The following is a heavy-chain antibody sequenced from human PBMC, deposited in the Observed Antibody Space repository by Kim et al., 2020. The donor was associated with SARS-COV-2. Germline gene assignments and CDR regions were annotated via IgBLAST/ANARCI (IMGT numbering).Heavy chain of an antibody. D-gene: IGHD2-21*01. CDR2: ISGSGGST. CDR3: AKDPPPGLLLGMGGMDV. J-gene: IGHJ6*02. CDR1: GFTFSSYA. V-gene: IGHV3-23*01. Sequence: GGSLRLSCAASGFTFSSYAMSWVRQAPGKGLEWVSAISGSGGSTYYADSVKGRFTISRDNSKNTLYLQMNSLRAEDTAVYYCAKDPPPGLLLGMGGMDVWGQGTTVTVSS.